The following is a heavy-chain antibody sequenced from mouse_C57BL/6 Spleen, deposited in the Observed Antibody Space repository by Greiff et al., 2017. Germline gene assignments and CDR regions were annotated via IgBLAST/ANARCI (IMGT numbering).Heavy chain of an antibody. CDR2: INSDGGST. J-gene: IGHJ4*01. CDR1: EYEFPSHD. CDR3: ARHGMRGTMDY. Sequence: EVQLVESGGGLVQPGESLTLSCEFNEYEFPSHDMSWVRKTPGKRLELVAAINSDGGSTYYPDTMERRFIISRDNTKKNLYLQMSSLRAEDTALYYCARHGMRGTMDYWGQGTSVTVSS. V-gene: IGHV5-2*01.